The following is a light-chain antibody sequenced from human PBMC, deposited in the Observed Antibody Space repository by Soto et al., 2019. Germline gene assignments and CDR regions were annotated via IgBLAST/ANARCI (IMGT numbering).Light chain of an antibody. CDR1: QTINRW. CDR2: DGS. V-gene: IGKV1-5*01. J-gene: IGKJ2*01. Sequence: DIQMTQSPATLSASLGDRVTITCRASQTINRWLAWYQQKPRKAPKLLIYDGSTLQSGVPSRFSGSGSGTEFTLTISSLQPDDVATYYFQPYNALLYTFGQGTKV. CDR3: QPYNALLYT.